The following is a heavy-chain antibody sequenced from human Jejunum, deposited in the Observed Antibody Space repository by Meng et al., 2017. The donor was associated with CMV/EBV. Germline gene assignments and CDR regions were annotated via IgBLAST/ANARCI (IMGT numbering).Heavy chain of an antibody. CDR2: ISGSGDGT. D-gene: IGHD1-26*01. J-gene: IGHJ5*01. CDR3: ARSGDVGPTLWARWFDS. CDR1: FPFSSCA. Sequence: FPFSSCAMSWVRPAPGKGLEWVSAISGSGDGTYYADSVKGRFTISRDKSKNTLHLQMNSLRAEDTAVYYCARSGDVGPTLWARWFDSWGQGTLVTVSS. V-gene: IGHV3-23*01.